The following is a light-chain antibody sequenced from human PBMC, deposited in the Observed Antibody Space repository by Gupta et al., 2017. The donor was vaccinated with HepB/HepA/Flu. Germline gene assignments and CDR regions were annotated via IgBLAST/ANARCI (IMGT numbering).Light chain of an antibody. CDR2: DTT. V-gene: IGKV3-11*01. CDR3: QQRKSWPLT. J-gene: IGKJ4*01. CDR1: QSVEDK. Sequence: IALTQSPATLSLSPGERATLSCRPSQSVEDKLGWYQQQPGQAPRLLIHDTTKRAPGIPARFSGSGSGTDFTLTISGRQPEDFAVYYCQQRKSWPLTFGGGTKVEI.